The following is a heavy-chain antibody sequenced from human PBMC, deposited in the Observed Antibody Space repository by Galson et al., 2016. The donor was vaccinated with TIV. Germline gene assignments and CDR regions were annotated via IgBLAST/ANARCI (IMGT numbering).Heavy chain of an antibody. J-gene: IGHJ4*02. CDR2: ISGGRGTT. CDR1: GFTFISYA. CDR3: AKSEYYDFWSGYLGDY. D-gene: IGHD3-3*01. V-gene: IGHV3-23*01. Sequence: SLRLSCAASGFTFISYAMSWVRQAPGKGLEWVSGISGGRGTTYSADSVKGRFTISRDNSKNTLYLQMDSLRAEDTAVYFCAKSEYYDFWSGYLGDYWGQGTLVTVSS.